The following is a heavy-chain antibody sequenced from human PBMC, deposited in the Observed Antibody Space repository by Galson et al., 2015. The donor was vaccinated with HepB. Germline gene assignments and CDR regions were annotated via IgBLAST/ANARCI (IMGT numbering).Heavy chain of an antibody. CDR3: ARDLVRYGGYFDY. J-gene: IGHJ4*02. Sequence: SVKVSCKASGYTFTNYAIHWVRQAPGQSLEWMGRINGGNGDTSYSQKFQGRVTITSDTSASTAYMELNSLRSEDTAVNYCARDLVRYGGYFDYWGQGTLVTVSS. D-gene: IGHD4-17*01. CDR1: GYTFTNYA. CDR2: INGGNGDT. V-gene: IGHV1-3*01.